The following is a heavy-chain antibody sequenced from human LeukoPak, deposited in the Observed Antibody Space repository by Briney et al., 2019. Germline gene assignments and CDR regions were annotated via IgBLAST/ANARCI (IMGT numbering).Heavy chain of an antibody. CDR2: IRYDGSNK. Sequence: GGSLRLSCAASGFTFSSYGMHWVRQAPGKGLEWVAFIRYDGSNKYYADSVKGRFTISRDNSKNTLYLQMNSLRAEDTAVYYCAKEYYYDSSGYYYYFDYWGQGTLVTVSS. J-gene: IGHJ4*02. CDR1: GFTFSSYG. CDR3: AKEYYYDSSGYYYYFDY. V-gene: IGHV3-30*02. D-gene: IGHD3-22*01.